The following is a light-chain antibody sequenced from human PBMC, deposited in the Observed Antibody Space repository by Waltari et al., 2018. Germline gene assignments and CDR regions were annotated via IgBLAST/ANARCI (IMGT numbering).Light chain of an antibody. V-gene: IGLV1-47*01. CDR1: ATNLGREY. CDR2: LND. J-gene: IGLJ2*01. CDR3: AAWDDSLSGRVM. Sequence: QSVLTQPASASGAPGQRVTISCSGSATNLGREYVYWYRQLPGPAPKLLIYLNDQRPPGVPDRFSGSQSGTSASLAISGLRSEDEADYYCAAWDDSLSGRVMIGGGTKLTVL.